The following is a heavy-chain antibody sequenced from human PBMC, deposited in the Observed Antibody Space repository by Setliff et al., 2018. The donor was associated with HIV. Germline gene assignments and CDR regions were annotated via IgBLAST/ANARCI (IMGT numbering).Heavy chain of an antibody. CDR2: IIPIFNIA. CDR3: AGGWSENTVMVQVEYFRH. Sequence: RASVKVSCKASGGTFNSYTVSWVRQAPGQGLEWMGGIIPIFNIANYAQNFQGRVTITADISTTTAYMELRSLRSEDTAVYYCAGGWSENTVMVQVEYFRHWGQGTLVTVSS. CDR1: GGTFNSYT. D-gene: IGHD5-18*01. J-gene: IGHJ1*01. V-gene: IGHV1-69*10.